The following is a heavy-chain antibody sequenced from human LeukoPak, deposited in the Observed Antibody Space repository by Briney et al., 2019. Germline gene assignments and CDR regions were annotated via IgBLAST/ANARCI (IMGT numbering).Heavy chain of an antibody. V-gene: IGHV3-53*01. Sequence: GGSLRLSCAASGFTVSSNYISWVRQAPGKGLEWVSVIYSGGGTNYADSVKGRFTISRDNSKNTLYLQMNSLRAEDTAVYYCAKVGSSGWPPLDYWGQGTLVTVSS. CDR3: AKVGSSGWPPLDY. D-gene: IGHD6-19*01. CDR2: IYSGGGT. CDR1: GFTVSSNY. J-gene: IGHJ4*02.